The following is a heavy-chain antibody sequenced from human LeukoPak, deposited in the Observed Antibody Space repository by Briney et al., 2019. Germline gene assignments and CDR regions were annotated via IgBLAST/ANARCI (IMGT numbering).Heavy chain of an antibody. CDR3: AREREDCSSSSCYEEFDC. D-gene: IGHD2-2*01. V-gene: IGHV3-48*03. CDR2: ISGSGSTT. J-gene: IGHJ4*02. CDR1: GFTFSSYE. Sequence: GRSLRLSCVAPGFTFSSYEMIWIRQAPGKGLEWASYISGSGSTTYYADSVRGRFTTSRDNADNSLYLQMNNLRAEDTAIYYCAREREDCSSSSCYEEFDCWGQGTLVTVSS.